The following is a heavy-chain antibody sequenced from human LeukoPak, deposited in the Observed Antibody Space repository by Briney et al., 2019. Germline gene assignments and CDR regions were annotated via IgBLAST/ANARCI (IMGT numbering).Heavy chain of an antibody. CDR2: IWYDGSNK. V-gene: IGHV3-33*01. CDR1: GFTFSSYA. Sequence: GGSLRLSCAASGFTFSSYAMYWVRQAPGKGLEWVTNIWYDGSNKYYADSVKGRFTISRDNSKNTLYLQMNSLRAEDTAVYYCARGLFNYDNSGLNYWGQGTRVTVST. CDR3: ARGLFNYDNSGLNY. J-gene: IGHJ4*02. D-gene: IGHD3-22*01.